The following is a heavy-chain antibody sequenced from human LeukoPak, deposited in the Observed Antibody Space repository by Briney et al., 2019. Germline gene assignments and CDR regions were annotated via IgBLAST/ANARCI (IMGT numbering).Heavy chain of an antibody. V-gene: IGHV4-39*01. Sequence: SETLSLTCSVSGNSISTNTYYWAWIRQPPGKGLEWIGTIFHTGITSYNPSLKSRVTISVDTSKNQFSLKLSSVTAADTAVFYCASVKSRGNSADYWGQGTLVTVSS. D-gene: IGHD3-10*01. CDR3: ASVKSRGNSADY. CDR2: IFHTGIT. J-gene: IGHJ4*02. CDR1: GNSISTNTYY.